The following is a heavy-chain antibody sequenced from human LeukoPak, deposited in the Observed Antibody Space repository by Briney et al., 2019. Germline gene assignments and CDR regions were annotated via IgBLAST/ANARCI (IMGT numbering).Heavy chain of an antibody. CDR2: ISSNSIYT. CDR3: ASGSGSYSPDY. CDR1: GFTFSDCY. V-gene: IGHV3-11*03. Sequence: PGGSLRLSCTASGFTFSDCYMSWVRQAPGKGLEGVSYISSNSIYTNYAASVKGRFTISRDIAKNSLYLQMNSLRAEDTAVYYCASGSGSYSPDYWGQGTLVTVSS. J-gene: IGHJ4*02. D-gene: IGHD1-26*01.